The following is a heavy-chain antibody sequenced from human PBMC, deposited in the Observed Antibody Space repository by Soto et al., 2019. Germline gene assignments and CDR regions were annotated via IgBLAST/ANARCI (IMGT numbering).Heavy chain of an antibody. Sequence: SGRTIRRSWSACRITFTRYSMNWVRQAPGKGLAWVSSISSTPNSIYYGDAMKGPFTISRDNAKNSLYLEMNSLRAEDTAVYYCARESEDLTSNFGYWGQGTLVTVSS. J-gene: IGHJ4*02. CDR1: RITFTRYS. V-gene: IGHV3-21*06. CDR3: ARESEDLTSNFGY. CDR2: ISSTPNSI.